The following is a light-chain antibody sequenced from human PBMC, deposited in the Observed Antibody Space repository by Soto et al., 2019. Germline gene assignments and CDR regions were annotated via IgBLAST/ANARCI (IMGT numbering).Light chain of an antibody. Sequence: EIVLTQSPGTLSLSPGERATLSCRASQSVSSNYLAWYQQKLGQAPRLLIYGASSRATGIPDRFSGSRSGTAYTRTISRLEPADFAVYDGQEYGSSQSFGQGTRVEIK. CDR3: QEYGSSQS. CDR2: GAS. V-gene: IGKV3-20*01. CDR1: QSVSSNY. J-gene: IGKJ1*01.